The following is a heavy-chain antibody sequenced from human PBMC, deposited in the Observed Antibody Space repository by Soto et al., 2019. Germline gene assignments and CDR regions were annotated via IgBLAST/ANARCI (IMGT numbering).Heavy chain of an antibody. CDR2: ISYDGSNK. D-gene: IGHD3-10*01. Sequence: PGGSLRLSCAASGFTFSSYGMHWVRQAPGKGLEWVAVISYDGSNKYYADSVKGRFTISRDNSKNTLYLQMNSLRAEDTAVYYCAREGRLLGAFDIWGQGTMVTVSS. V-gene: IGHV3-30*03. CDR3: AREGRLLGAFDI. CDR1: GFTFSSYG. J-gene: IGHJ3*02.